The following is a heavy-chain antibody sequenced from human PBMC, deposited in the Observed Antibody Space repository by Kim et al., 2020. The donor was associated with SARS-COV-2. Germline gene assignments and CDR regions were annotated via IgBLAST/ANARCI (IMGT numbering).Heavy chain of an antibody. J-gene: IGHJ4*02. Sequence: SVKVSCKSSGGTFSSYAISWVRQAPGQGLEWMGRIIPILGIANYAQKFQGRVTITADKSTSTAYMELSSLRSEDTAVYYCARGAGSSWRFDYWGQGTLV. CDR3: ARGAGSSWRFDY. CDR2: IIPILGIA. D-gene: IGHD6-13*01. V-gene: IGHV1-69*04. CDR1: GGTFSSYA.